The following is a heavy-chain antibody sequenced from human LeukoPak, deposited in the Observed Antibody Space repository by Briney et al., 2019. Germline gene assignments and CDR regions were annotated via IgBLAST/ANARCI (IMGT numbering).Heavy chain of an antibody. J-gene: IGHJ3*02. D-gene: IGHD3-22*01. CDR2: ISGSGGST. CDR1: GFTVSSNY. V-gene: IGHV3-23*01. Sequence: GGSLRLSCAASGFTVSSNYMSWVRQGPGKGLEWVSTISGSGGSTYYADSVKGRYTISRDNSKNTLYLQMNSLRAEDTAVYYCAKGSYDPYAFDIWGQGTMVTVSS. CDR3: AKGSYDPYAFDI.